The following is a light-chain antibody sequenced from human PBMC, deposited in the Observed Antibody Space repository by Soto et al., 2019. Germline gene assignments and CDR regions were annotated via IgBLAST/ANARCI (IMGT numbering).Light chain of an antibody. Sequence: DIQMTQSPSSLSASVGDRVTITCQASQDISNYLNWYQQKPGKAPKLLIYDASNWETWVPSRFSGSGSGTAFTFTISSLQPEDIATYYCQQYDNLPLTFGGGTKVESK. J-gene: IGKJ4*01. CDR2: DAS. V-gene: IGKV1-33*01. CDR3: QQYDNLPLT. CDR1: QDISNY.